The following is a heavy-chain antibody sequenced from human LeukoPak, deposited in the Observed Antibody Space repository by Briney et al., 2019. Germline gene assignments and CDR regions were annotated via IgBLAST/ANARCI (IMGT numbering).Heavy chain of an antibody. J-gene: IGHJ4*02. D-gene: IGHD1-20*01. CDR3: AKVSITALDY. Sequence: GGSLRLSCAASGFTFSSYGMHWVRQAPGKGLEWVAFIRHDGSYKYYADSVKGRFTISRDDSKNTLYLQMNSLRAEDTAMYYCAKVSITALDYWGQGTLVTVSS. V-gene: IGHV3-30*02. CDR2: IRHDGSYK. CDR1: GFTFSSYG.